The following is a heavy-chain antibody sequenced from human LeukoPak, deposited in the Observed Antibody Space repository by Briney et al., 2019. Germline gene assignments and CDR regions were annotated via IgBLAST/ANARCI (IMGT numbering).Heavy chain of an antibody. J-gene: IGHJ6*03. CDR3: AAVQMQRSSWYDYYYMDV. CDR1: GFTFSDYY. V-gene: IGHV3-11*01. D-gene: IGHD1-1*01. Sequence: PGGSLRLSCAASGFTFSDYYMTWIRQAPGKGLEWVSYISSSGSAIKYADSVKGRFSISRDNAKNSLYLQMNSLRVEDTAVYYCAAVQMQRSSWYDYYYMDVWDKGTTVTVSS. CDR2: ISSSGSAI.